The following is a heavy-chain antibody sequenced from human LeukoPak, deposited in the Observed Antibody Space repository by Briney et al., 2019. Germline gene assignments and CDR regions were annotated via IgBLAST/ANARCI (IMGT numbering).Heavy chain of an antibody. V-gene: IGHV3-23*01. CDR3: ANRGVVIRVILVGFHKEAYYFDS. Sequence: GGSLRLSCAVSGITLSNYGMSWVRQAPGKGLEWVACISDSGGRTNYADSVKGRFTISRDNPKNTLYLQMNSLRAEDTAVYFRANRGVVIRVILVGFHKEAYYFDSWGRGALVTVP. CDR2: ISDSGGRT. CDR1: GITLSNYG. J-gene: IGHJ4*02. D-gene: IGHD3-10*01.